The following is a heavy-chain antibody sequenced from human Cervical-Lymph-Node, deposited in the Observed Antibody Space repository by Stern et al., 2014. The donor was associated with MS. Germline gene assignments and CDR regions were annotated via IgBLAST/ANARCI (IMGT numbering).Heavy chain of an antibody. CDR2: ISFDGRSK. J-gene: IGHJ4*02. CDR1: GLNFSNYG. CDR3: AKLSQLTYYSDY. D-gene: IGHD1-1*01. Sequence: VQLVESGGGVVQPGTSVRLSCVVSGLNFSNYGMHWVRRAPGKGLEWIAVISFDGRSKFYADSVVGRFSISRDNAKNTLWLQMNSLRPEDTAIYSCAKLSQLTYYSDYWGQGTLVTVSS. V-gene: IGHV3-30*18.